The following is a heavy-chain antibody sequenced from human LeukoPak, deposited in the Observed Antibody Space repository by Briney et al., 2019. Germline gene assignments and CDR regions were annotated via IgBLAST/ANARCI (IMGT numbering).Heavy chain of an antibody. CDR1: GGSISSYY. D-gene: IGHD6-19*01. J-gene: IGHJ6*03. CDR3: AREKGSSGWIYYYYYMDV. V-gene: IGHV4-59*12. Sequence: SETLSLTCTVSGGSISSYYWSWIRQPPGKGLEWIGYIYYSGSTNYNPSLKSRVTISVDTSKNQFSLKLSSVTAADTAVYYCAREKGSSGWIYYYYYMDVWGKGTTVTVSS. CDR2: IYYSGST.